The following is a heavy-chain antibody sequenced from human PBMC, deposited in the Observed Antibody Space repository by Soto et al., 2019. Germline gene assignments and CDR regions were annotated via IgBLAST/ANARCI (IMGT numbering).Heavy chain of an antibody. D-gene: IGHD3-22*01. J-gene: IGHJ4*02. CDR1: GGSISSSSYY. Sequence: PSETLSLTCTVSGGSISSSSYYWGWIRQPPGKGLEWIGYIYYSGSTNYNPSLKSRVTISVDTSKNQFSLKLSSVTAADTAVYYCARGRGYYDSSGTLDYWGQGTLVTVSS. CDR2: IYYSGST. CDR3: ARGRGYYDSSGTLDY. V-gene: IGHV4-61*05.